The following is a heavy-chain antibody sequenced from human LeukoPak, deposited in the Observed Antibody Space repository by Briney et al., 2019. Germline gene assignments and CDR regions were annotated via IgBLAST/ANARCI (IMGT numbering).Heavy chain of an antibody. Sequence: PGGSLRLSCAAYGFTFDDYAMHWVRQAPGKGLEWVSLISGDGGSTYYADSVKGRFTISRDNSKNSLYLQMNSLRTEDTALYYCAKELSPDRVGANDAFDIWGQGTMVTVSS. V-gene: IGHV3-43*02. J-gene: IGHJ3*02. CDR1: GFTFDDYA. CDR2: ISGDGGST. CDR3: AKELSPDRVGANDAFDI. D-gene: IGHD1-26*01.